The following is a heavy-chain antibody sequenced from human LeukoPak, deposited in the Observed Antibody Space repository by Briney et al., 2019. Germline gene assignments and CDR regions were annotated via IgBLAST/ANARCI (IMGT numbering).Heavy chain of an antibody. J-gene: IGHJ4*02. Sequence: GGSLRLSCAASGFTFSNYWMSWIRQAPGKGLEWVAHINKDGSEIYYVDSVKGRFTISRDNAKSSLSLQMNSLRVEDTAVYYCARDKVTYWGQGILVTVSS. CDR1: GFTFSNYW. CDR2: INKDGSEI. CDR3: ARDKVTY. V-gene: IGHV3-7*01.